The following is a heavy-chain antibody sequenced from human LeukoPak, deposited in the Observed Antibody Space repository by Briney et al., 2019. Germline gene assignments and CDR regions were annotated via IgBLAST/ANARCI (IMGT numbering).Heavy chain of an antibody. J-gene: IGHJ4*02. V-gene: IGHV1-2*02. CDR2: INPNSGGT. Sequence: ASVKVSCKASGYAFTGYYMHWVRQAPGQGLEWMGWINPNSGGTNYAQKFQGRVTMTRDTSISTAYMELSRLRSDDTAVYYCARDPLGITFGGVIGHFDYWGQGTLVTVSS. CDR1: GYAFTGYY. D-gene: IGHD3-16*02. CDR3: ARDPLGITFGGVIGHFDY.